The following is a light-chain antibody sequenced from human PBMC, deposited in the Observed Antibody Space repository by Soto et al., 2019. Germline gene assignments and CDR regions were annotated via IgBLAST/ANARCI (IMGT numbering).Light chain of an antibody. CDR2: DAS. CDR3: QQYGRSPGLFT. Sequence: EIVLTQSPGTLSLSPGERATLSCRASQSVSNTYLAWYQQKPGQAPRLLIYDASSSATGIPDRFSGSGSGTDFTLTISRLEPEDFAVYYCQQYGRSPGLFTFGPGTKVDI. CDR1: QSVSNTY. J-gene: IGKJ3*01. V-gene: IGKV3-20*01.